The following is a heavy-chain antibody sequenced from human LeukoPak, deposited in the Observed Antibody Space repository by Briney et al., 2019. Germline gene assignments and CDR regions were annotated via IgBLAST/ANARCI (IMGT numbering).Heavy chain of an antibody. Sequence: GGSLRLSCAASGFTVASYAMSWVRQAPGKGLEWVAVFTSGGDNTYYADSVRGRFTMSRDNSKNTLFLQLDNLRAEDTAVYYCAKDSHTSGWDNWFDPWGQGTLVTVSS. J-gene: IGHJ5*02. CDR1: GFTVASYA. D-gene: IGHD6-19*01. CDR3: AKDSHTSGWDNWFDP. CDR2: FTSGGDNT. V-gene: IGHV3-23*01.